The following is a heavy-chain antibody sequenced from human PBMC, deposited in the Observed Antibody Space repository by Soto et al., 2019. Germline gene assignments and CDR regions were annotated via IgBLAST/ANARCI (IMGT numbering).Heavy chain of an antibody. Sequence: SVKVSCKASGGASSHYAISWVRQAPGQGLEWMGGIIPIFGTTTYAQKFQGRVTITADESTSTAYMELSSLRSEDTAVYYCARYGDSTGYYNWFDPWGQGTLVTVSS. CDR2: IIPIFGTT. V-gene: IGHV1-69*13. D-gene: IGHD3-22*01. CDR3: ARYGDSTGYYNWFDP. J-gene: IGHJ5*02. CDR1: GGASSHYA.